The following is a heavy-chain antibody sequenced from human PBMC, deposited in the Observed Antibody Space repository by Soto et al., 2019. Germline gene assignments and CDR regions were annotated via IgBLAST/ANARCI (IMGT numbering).Heavy chain of an antibody. CDR3: ARHLTTYYYDSSGYYAPWYFDY. CDR1: GGSISSSSYY. CDR2: IYYSGST. Sequence: SETLSLTCTVSGGSISSSSYYWGWIRQPPGKGLEWIGSIYYSGSTYYNPSLKSRVTISVDTSKNQFSLKLSSVTAADTAVYYCARHLTTYYYDSSGYYAPWYFDYWGQGTLVTVSS. D-gene: IGHD3-22*01. J-gene: IGHJ4*02. V-gene: IGHV4-39*01.